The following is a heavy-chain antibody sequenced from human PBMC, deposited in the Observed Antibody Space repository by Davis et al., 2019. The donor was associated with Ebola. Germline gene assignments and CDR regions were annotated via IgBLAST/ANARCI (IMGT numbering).Heavy chain of an antibody. J-gene: IGHJ6*02. Sequence: PSETLSLTCTVSGGSISSHYWSWTRQPPGKGLEWIGEINHSGSTNYNPSLKSRVTISVDTSKNQFSLRLSSVTAADTAVYYCARGPPYGMDVWGQGTTVTVSS. V-gene: IGHV4-34*01. CDR1: GGSISSHY. CDR2: INHSGST. CDR3: ARGPPYGMDV.